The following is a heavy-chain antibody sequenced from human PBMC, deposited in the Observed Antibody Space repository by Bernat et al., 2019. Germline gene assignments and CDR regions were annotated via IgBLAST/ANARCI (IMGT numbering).Heavy chain of an antibody. CDR2: VTKDGSNK. CDR3: AQDFTS. V-gene: IGHV3-30*01. J-gene: IGHJ4*02. D-gene: IGHD3-10*01. CDR1: GFTFSAYE. Sequence: QVQLVESGGGVVQPGRSLRLSCAASGFTFSAYEIHWVRQAPGKGLEWVTLVTKDGSNKYYADSVKGRLTISRDNSKNTVDLEMDSLRTEDTAVYYCAQDFTSWGQETLVSVSS.